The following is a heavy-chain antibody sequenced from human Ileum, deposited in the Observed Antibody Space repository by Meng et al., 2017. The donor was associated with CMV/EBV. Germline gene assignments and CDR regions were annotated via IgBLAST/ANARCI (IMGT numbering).Heavy chain of an antibody. D-gene: IGHD7-27*01. CDR1: GGSRSSYY. V-gene: IGHV4-4*07. J-gene: IGHJ4*02. Sequence: QVQLQESGPGLVKPSATLSLTCTVSGGSRSSYYWSWIRQPAGKGLEWIGRIYTSGSSNYNSSLKSRVTMSVDTSKNQFSMKLNSVTAADTAVYYCAREGPTDWGRALDYWGQGTLVTVSS. CDR3: AREGPTDWGRALDY. CDR2: IYTSGSS.